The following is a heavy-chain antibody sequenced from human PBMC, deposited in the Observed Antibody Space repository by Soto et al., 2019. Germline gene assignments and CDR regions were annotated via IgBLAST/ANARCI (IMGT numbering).Heavy chain of an antibody. CDR2: INSDGSST. J-gene: IGHJ4*02. CDR1: GFTFSSYW. V-gene: IGHV3-74*01. D-gene: IGHD2-15*01. Sequence: EVQLVESGGGLVQPGGSLRLSCAASGFTFSSYWMHWVRQAPGKGLVWVSRINSDGSSTSYADSVKGRFTISRDNAKNTLYLQMNSLRAEDTAVYYCARVDCSGGSCYHLDQWGQGTPVTVSS. CDR3: ARVDCSGGSCYHLDQ.